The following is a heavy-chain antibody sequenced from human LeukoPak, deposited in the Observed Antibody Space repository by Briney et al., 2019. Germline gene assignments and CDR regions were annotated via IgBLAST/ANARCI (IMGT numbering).Heavy chain of an antibody. V-gene: IGHV4-34*01. CDR3: ARDRKGGSSTIHWLDP. CDR1: GGSFSGYY. CDR2: INHSGST. D-gene: IGHD6-13*01. Sequence: MPSETLSLTCAVYGGSFSGYYWSWIRQPPGKGLEWIGEINHSGSTNYNPSLKSRVTISVDTSKNQFSLTLTSVTAADTAVYYCARDRKGGSSTIHWLDPWGQGTLVTVSS. J-gene: IGHJ5*02.